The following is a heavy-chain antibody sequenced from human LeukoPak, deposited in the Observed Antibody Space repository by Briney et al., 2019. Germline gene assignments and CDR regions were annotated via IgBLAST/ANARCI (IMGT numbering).Heavy chain of an antibody. J-gene: IGHJ3*02. V-gene: IGHV1-46*01. D-gene: IGHD5-24*01. CDR3: ARDRVWDGYNPGDAFDI. CDR1: GYTFTSYY. Sequence: ASVKVSCKASGYTFTSYYMHWVRQAPRQGLEWMGIINPSGGSTSYAQKFQGRVTMTRDTSTGTVYMELSSLRSEDTAVYYCARDRVWDGYNPGDAFDIWGQGTMVTVSS. CDR2: INPSGGST.